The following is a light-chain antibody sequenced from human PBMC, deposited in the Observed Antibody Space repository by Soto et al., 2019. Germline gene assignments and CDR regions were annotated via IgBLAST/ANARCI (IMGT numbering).Light chain of an antibody. V-gene: IGKV1-39*01. CDR3: QQSYSTPLT. CDR2: DAS. Sequence: IEVTQSPSSLAASLGDRVTITCRASQTIGTYVNWYRQKSGAAPELLIYDASTLQSGVPSRFRGGASGTDFTLTISSLQLDDFATYYCQQSYSTPLTFGGGTKVEIK. CDR1: QTIGTY. J-gene: IGKJ4*01.